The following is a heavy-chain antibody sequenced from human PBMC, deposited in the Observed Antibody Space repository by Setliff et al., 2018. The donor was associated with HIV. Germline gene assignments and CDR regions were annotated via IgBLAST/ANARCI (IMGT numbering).Heavy chain of an antibody. CDR1: GGSISSNSYY. V-gene: IGHV4-39*07. D-gene: IGHD3-10*01. CDR3: ARRGVPQQIDLDS. J-gene: IGHJ5*01. CDR2: IYHSGRT. Sequence: LSLTCTVSGGSISSNSYYWGWIRQPPGKGLEWIGSIYHSGRTYYNPSLKSRVTISVDTSKNQFSLKLTSVTAADTAMYYCARRGVPQQIDLDSWGHGTLVTVPQ.